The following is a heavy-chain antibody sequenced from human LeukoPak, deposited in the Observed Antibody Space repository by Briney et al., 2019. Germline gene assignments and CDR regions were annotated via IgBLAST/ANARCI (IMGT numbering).Heavy chain of an antibody. CDR1: GYTFTDHY. CDR3: ARETGSGSSGLTRFDP. J-gene: IGHJ5*02. CDR2: VDPEDNET. Sequence: ASVKISCKASGYTFTDHYMHWVQQAPGKGLEWMGRVDPEDNETKYGEKFQGRVTITADTSTDTSYRELSSLRSEDTAVYYCARETGSGSSGLTRFDPWGQGTLVTVSS. D-gene: IGHD3-10*01. V-gene: IGHV1-69-2*01.